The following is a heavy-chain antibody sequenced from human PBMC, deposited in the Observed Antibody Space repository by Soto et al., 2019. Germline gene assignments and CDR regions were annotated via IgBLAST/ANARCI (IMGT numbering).Heavy chain of an antibody. D-gene: IGHD6-6*01. V-gene: IGHV3-30*18. CDR1: GFTFSSYG. CDR2: ISYDGSNK. CDR3: AKDGGSSSSSLDY. J-gene: IGHJ4*02. Sequence: GGSLRLSCAASGFTFSSYGMHWVRQAPGKGLEWVAVISYDGSNKYYADSVKGRFTISRDNSKNTLYLQMNSLRAEDTAVYYCAKDGGSSSSSLDYWGQGTLVTVSS.